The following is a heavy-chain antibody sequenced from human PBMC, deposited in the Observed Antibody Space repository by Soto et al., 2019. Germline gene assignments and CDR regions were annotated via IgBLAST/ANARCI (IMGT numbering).Heavy chain of an antibody. CDR3: AREDWNHKFDY. D-gene: IGHD1-1*01. CDR2: IYYSGST. V-gene: IGHV4-59*01. CDR1: GGSISSYY. Sequence: ETLSLTCTVSGGSISSYYWSWIRQPPGKGLEWIGYIYYSGSTNYNPSLKSRVTISVDTSKNQFSLKLSSVTAADTAVYYCAREDWNHKFDYWGQGTLVTVSS. J-gene: IGHJ4*02.